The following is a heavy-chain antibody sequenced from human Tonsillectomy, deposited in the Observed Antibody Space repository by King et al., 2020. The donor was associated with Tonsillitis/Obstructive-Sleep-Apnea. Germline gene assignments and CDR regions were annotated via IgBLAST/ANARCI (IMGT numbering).Heavy chain of an antibody. CDR3: ARDSMSHYYDSSGYYTFNY. CDR1: GYTFPNYG. CDR2: ISVYNGYT. D-gene: IGHD3-22*01. J-gene: IGHJ4*02. Sequence: QLVQSGAEVKKPGASVKVSCKASGYTFPNYGISWVRQAPGQGLEWMGWISVYNGYTNYAQKLQGRLTMTTDTSTSTAYLELRSLRSDDTAVYYCARDSMSHYYDSSGYYTFNYWGQGTLVTVSS. V-gene: IGHV1-18*01.